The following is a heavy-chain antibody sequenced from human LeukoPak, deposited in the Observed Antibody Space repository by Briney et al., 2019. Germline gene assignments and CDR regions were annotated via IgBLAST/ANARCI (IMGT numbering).Heavy chain of an antibody. D-gene: IGHD2/OR15-2a*01. CDR2: ISYDGSNK. J-gene: IGHJ4*02. CDR1: GFTFSSYG. V-gene: IGHV3-30*03. Sequence: TGGSLRLSCAASGFTFSSYGVHWVRQAPGKGLEWVAVISYDGSNKYYIDSVKGRFTISRDNSKNTLYLQMNSLRAEDTAVYYCARGENSKTYPVSGYWGQGTLVTVSS. CDR3: ARGENSKTYPVSGY.